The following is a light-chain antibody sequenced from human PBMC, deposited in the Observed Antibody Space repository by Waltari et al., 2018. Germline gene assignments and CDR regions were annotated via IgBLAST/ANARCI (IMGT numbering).Light chain of an antibody. V-gene: IGLV4-69*01. Sequence: QLVLTQSPSASASLGASVTPTCALSNGHSSNAIAWHQRHPEKGPRFLMELNSDGTHSRGDGIPDRCSGSSSGAERYLTTSSLQSDDAAEYYGQTCVTGSQVFGGGTKLTVL. J-gene: IGLJ3*02. CDR1: NGHSSNA. CDR2: LNSDGTH. CDR3: QTCVTGSQV.